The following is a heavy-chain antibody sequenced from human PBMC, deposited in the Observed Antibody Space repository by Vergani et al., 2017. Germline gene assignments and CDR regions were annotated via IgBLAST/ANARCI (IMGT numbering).Heavy chain of an antibody. J-gene: IGHJ5*02. D-gene: IGHD1-14*01. V-gene: IGHV3-33*01. CDR1: GFTFNQYG. CDR2: TWYDGNNK. Sequence: QVQLVESGGGVVPPGRSLILPCAASGFTFNQYGMHWVRQAPGKGLEWVAVTWYDGNNKQYADSVKGRFTISRDNSKSTMYLQMNSLRDEDTGVYYCVRDMRLLYNRFDPWGQGTLVTVSS. CDR3: VRDMRLLYNRFDP.